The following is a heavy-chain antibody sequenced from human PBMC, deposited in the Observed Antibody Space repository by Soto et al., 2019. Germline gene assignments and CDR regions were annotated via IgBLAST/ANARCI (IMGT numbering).Heavy chain of an antibody. V-gene: IGHV6-1*01. Sequence: PSQTLSLTCAISVYSVSSNSAAWNWIRQSPSRGLGCLGRTYYRSNWYNDYAVSVKSRITINPDTSKNQFSLQLNSVTPEDTAVYYCATARGYYDFWSGYHNWFAAWAQGTFVTVSS. CDR2: TYYRSNWYN. D-gene: IGHD3-3*01. CDR1: VYSVSSNSAA. CDR3: ATARGYYDFWSGYHNWFAA. J-gene: IGHJ5*02.